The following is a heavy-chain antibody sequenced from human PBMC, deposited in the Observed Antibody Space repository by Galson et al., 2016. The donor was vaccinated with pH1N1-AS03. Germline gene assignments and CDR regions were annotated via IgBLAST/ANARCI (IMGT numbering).Heavy chain of an antibody. J-gene: IGHJ5*02. CDR2: ISPQNGNT. V-gene: IGHV1-18*04. D-gene: IGHD2-15*01. CDR1: GYTFSNFG. CDR3: ARAAPFDP. Sequence: SVKVSCKAPGYTFSNFGMSWVRQAPGQGLEWMGWISPQNGNTQYAQRLEGRVTMTTDTSTSTAYMELWSLTYDDTAVYYCARAAPFDPWGQGTLVVVSS.